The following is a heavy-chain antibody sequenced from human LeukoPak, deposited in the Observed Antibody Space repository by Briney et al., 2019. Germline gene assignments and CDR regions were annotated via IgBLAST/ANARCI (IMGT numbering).Heavy chain of an antibody. J-gene: IGHJ5*02. CDR2: IDSDGRST. Sequence: GGSLRLSCAASGFTFSSYWMHWVRQAPGKGLVWVLRIDSDGRSTNYADSVKGRFTISRDNAKNTLYLQMNSLRAEDTAVYYCARRCSSTSCYERNNWFDPWGQGTLVTVSS. D-gene: IGHD2-2*01. CDR3: ARRCSSTSCYERNNWFDP. CDR1: GFTFSSYW. V-gene: IGHV3-74*01.